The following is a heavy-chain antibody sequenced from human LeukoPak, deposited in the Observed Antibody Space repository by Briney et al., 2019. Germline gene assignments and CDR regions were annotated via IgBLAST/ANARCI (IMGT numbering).Heavy chain of an antibody. CDR2: IVPAGDT. Sequence: PGGSLRLSCTASGFTFSRYDMHWVRQTPGKGLEWVSAIVPAGDTYYPDSVKGRFTISRENAKNSLHLQMNSLRAGDTAVYFCARATMIRGITVYFFDYWGQGTLVTVSS. D-gene: IGHD3-10*01. CDR1: GFTFSRYD. CDR3: ARATMIRGITVYFFDY. J-gene: IGHJ4*02. V-gene: IGHV3-13*04.